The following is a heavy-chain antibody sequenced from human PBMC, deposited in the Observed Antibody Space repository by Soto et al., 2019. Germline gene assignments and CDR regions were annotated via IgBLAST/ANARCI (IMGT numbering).Heavy chain of an antibody. Sequence: LRLSCAASGFTFSIYAMTWVRQAPGKGLEWVSGLSSSGGTTHYADSVKGRFTISRDNSKNTLFLQMNSLRAEDTAVYYCAKLPRGSSPENDYWGQGTLVTVSS. J-gene: IGHJ4*02. CDR2: LSSSGGTT. CDR3: AKLPRGSSPENDY. V-gene: IGHV3-23*01. CDR1: GFTFSIYA. D-gene: IGHD6-6*01.